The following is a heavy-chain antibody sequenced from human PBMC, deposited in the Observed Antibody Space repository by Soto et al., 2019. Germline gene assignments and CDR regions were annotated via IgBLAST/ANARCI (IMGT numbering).Heavy chain of an antibody. Sequence: PGGTLRLSCAVSGFTFSSYAMHWVRQAPGKGLEWVAVISYDGSNKYYADSVKGRFTISRDNSKNTLYLQMNSLRAEDTAVYYCGRDNTLRGIAAAGNLDYWGQGTLVTVSS. J-gene: IGHJ4*01. CDR2: ISYDGSNK. CDR1: GFTFSSYA. CDR3: GRDNTLRGIAAAGNLDY. D-gene: IGHD6-13*01. V-gene: IGHV3-30-3*01.